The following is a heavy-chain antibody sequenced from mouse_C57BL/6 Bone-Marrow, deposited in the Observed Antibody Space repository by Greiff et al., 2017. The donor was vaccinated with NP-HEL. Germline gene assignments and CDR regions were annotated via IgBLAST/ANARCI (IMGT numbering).Heavy chain of an antibody. V-gene: IGHV1-64*01. CDR1: GYTFTSYW. Sequence: VQLQQSGAELVKPGASVKLSCKASGYTFTSYWMHWVKQRPGQGLEWIGMIHPNSGSTNYNEKFKSKATLTVDKSSSTAYMQLSSLTSEDSAVYYCARRGNSSGFAWFAYWGQGTLVTVSA. D-gene: IGHD3-2*02. CDR3: ARRGNSSGFAWFAY. J-gene: IGHJ3*01. CDR2: IHPNSGST.